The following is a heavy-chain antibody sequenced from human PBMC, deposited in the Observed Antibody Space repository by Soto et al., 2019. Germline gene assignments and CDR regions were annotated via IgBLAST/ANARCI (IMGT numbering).Heavy chain of an antibody. J-gene: IGHJ6*01. CDR3: ARVISSTSCYRCYYYAMDV. Sequence: QVQLQESGPGLVKPSQTLSLTCTVSSGSISNGDYYWSWIRQSPGKGLEWIGYIYYSGSTNYNPSLKSRVTVSVDTSKNQFSLELSPVTAADTAVYYCARVISSTSCYRCYYYAMDVW. D-gene: IGHD2-2*02. V-gene: IGHV4-30-4*01. CDR1: SGSISNGDYY. CDR2: IYYSGST.